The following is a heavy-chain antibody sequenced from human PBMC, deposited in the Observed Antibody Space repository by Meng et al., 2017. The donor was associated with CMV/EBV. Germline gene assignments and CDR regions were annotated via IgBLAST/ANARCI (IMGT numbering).Heavy chain of an antibody. CDR3: ARADIVVVPAAPRFRYYYYGMDV. CDR2: IIPIFGTA. Sequence: SVTVSCKASGGTFSSYAIRWVRQAPGQGLEWMGGIIPIFGTANYAQKFQGRVTITTDESTSTAYMELSSLRSEDTAVYYCARADIVVVPAAPRFRYYYYGMDVWGQGTTVTVSS. CDR1: GGTFSSYA. D-gene: IGHD2-2*01. V-gene: IGHV1-69*05. J-gene: IGHJ6*02.